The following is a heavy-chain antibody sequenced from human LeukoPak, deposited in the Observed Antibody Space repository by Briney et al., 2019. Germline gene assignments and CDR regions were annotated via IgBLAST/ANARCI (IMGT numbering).Heavy chain of an antibody. Sequence: GGSLRLSCTTSGFAFDDFAMSGVRQPAGRGREGVGFIRRRAYGGAAEYAASLKGRFIISRDDSKGIAYLQMNSLNTEDPAVYYCSRNGLVDFDYWGQGSRVIVS. V-gene: IGHV3-49*04. J-gene: IGHJ4*02. CDR1: GFAFDDFA. CDR3: SRNGLVDFDY. CDR2: IRRRAYGGAA.